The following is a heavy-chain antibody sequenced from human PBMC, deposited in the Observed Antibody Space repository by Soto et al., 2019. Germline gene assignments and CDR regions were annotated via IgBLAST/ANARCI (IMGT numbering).Heavy chain of an antibody. D-gene: IGHD3-22*01. J-gene: IGHJ6*02. CDR1: GDSISSGGYY. Sequence: PSETLSLTCTVSGDSISSGGYYWSWIRQPPGKGLEWIGYIYYSGSTYYNPSLKSRVTISVDTSKNQFSLKLSSVTAADTAVYYCARDVNYYYDSSGSLEDVWGQGTTVTVSS. CDR3: ARDVNYYYDSSGSLEDV. CDR2: IYYSGST. V-gene: IGHV4-30-4*01.